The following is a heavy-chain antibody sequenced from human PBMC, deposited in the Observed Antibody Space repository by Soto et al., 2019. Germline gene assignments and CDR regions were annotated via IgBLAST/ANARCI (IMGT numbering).Heavy chain of an antibody. J-gene: IGHJ4*02. CDR3: ASRIAYCGGDSPYYFDY. CDR2: IYHSGST. CDR1: GGSISSSDW. D-gene: IGHD2-21*02. V-gene: IGHV4-4*02. Sequence: PXETLSLTCAVSGGSISSSDWWRWVRQPPGEGLEWIGEIYHSGSTNYNPSLKSRVTISVDKSKNQFSLKLSSVTAADTAVYYSASRIAYCGGDSPYYFDYWGQGTLLTVSS.